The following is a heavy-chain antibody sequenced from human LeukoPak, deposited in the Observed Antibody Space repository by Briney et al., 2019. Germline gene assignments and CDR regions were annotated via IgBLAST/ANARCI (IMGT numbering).Heavy chain of an antibody. Sequence: SETLSLTCTVSGGSISSGSYYWSWIRQPAGKGLEWIGRIYTSGSTNYNPSLKSRVTISVDTSKNQFSLKLSSVTAADTAVYYCASGGDSNYYYYYGMDVWGQGTTVTVSS. CDR2: IYTSGST. CDR1: GGSISSGSYY. V-gene: IGHV4-61*02. CDR3: ASGGDSNYYYYYGMDV. D-gene: IGHD2-21*02. J-gene: IGHJ6*02.